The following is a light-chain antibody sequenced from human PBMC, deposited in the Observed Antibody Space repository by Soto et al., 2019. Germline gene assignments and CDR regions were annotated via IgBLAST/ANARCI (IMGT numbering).Light chain of an antibody. Sequence: EIVMTQSAATLSVSAGERATLSWRASQSVSSDLAWYQHKHGQAPRLPLYGASTRATGIPARFSASGYGTDFNLTISSLQSEDFAVYYCQQYNNWLITFGQGTRLEI. V-gene: IGKV3-15*01. CDR3: QQYNNWLIT. CDR2: GAS. CDR1: QSVSSD. J-gene: IGKJ5*01.